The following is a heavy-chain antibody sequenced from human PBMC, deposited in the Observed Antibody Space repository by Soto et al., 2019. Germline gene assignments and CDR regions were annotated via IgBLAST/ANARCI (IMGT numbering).Heavy chain of an antibody. D-gene: IGHD3-10*01. J-gene: IGHJ6*02. Sequence: QVQLVESGGRVVQPGKSLRLSCAASGFPFSTYGMHWVRQAPGKGLEWVAVISYDGSHKYYADSVKGRFTTSRDNSKNTVYLEINSLRAEDTARYYCAKKDITLVREVVISAPVYPYDHHGLDFWGRGTTVTVS. CDR3: AKKDITLVREVVISAPVYPYDHHGLDF. CDR1: GFPFSTYG. V-gene: IGHV3-30*18. CDR2: ISYDGSHK.